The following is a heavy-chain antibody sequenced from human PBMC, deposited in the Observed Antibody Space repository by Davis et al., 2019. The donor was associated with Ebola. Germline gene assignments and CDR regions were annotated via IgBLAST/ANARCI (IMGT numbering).Heavy chain of an antibody. J-gene: IGHJ6*03. Sequence: GESLKISCAASGFTFSSYSMSWVRQAPGKGLEWVSYISSSSSTIYYADSVKGRFTISRDNAKNSLYLQMNSLRDEDTAVYYCARTSYCSSTSCFYYYYYMDVWGKGTTVTVSS. CDR1: GFTFSSYS. D-gene: IGHD2-2*01. CDR3: ARTSYCSSTSCFYYYYYMDV. V-gene: IGHV3-48*02. CDR2: ISSSSSTI.